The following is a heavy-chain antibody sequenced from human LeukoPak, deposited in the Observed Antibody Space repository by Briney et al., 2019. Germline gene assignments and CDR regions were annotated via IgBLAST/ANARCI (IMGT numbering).Heavy chain of an antibody. Sequence: SVKVSCKASGGTFSSYTISWVRQAPGQGLEWMGRIIPILGIANYAQKFQGRVTITTDESTSTAYMELSSLRSEDTAVYYCARASQEQGYYDSSGYYPPVYWGQGTLVTVSS. V-gene: IGHV1-69*16. J-gene: IGHJ4*02. CDR2: IIPILGIA. D-gene: IGHD3-22*01. CDR3: ARASQEQGYYDSSGYYPPVY. CDR1: GGTFSSYT.